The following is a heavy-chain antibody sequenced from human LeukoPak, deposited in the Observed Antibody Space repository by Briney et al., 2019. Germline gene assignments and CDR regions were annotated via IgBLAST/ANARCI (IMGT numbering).Heavy chain of an antibody. V-gene: IGHV4-59*12. CDR1: GVSFRGYS. J-gene: IGHJ4*02. CDR3: ARESGGDYDFWSGYYTFDY. CDR2: IYYSGSD. Sequence: PSETLSLTCSVYGVSFRGYSWSRIRQPPGQGREWIGYIYYSGSDYYNRSLKTRVTISVDTSKNHFSLKLSSVTAADTAVYYCARESGGDYDFWSGYYTFDYWGQGTLVTVSS. D-gene: IGHD3-3*01.